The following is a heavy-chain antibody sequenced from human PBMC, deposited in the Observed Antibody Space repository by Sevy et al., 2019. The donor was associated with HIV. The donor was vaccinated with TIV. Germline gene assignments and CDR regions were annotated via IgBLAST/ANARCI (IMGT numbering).Heavy chain of an antibody. CDR1: GGSISSYY. Sequence: SETLSLSCTVSGGSISSYYWSWIRQPPGKGLEWIGYIYYSGSTNYNPSLKSRVTISVDTSKNQFSLKLSSVTAADTAVYYCARGKDGYNYYWGQGTLVTVSS. V-gene: IGHV4-59*01. D-gene: IGHD5-12*01. CDR2: IYYSGST. J-gene: IGHJ4*02. CDR3: ARGKDGYNYY.